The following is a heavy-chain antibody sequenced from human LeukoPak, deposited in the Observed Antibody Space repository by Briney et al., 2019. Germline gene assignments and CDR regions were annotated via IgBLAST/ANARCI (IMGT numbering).Heavy chain of an antibody. J-gene: IGHJ4*02. D-gene: IGHD3-22*01. CDR3: AKEIGYYDSSGYYYGNYFDY. V-gene: IGHV3-23*01. Sequence: PGGSLRLSCAASGFTFSSYAMSWVRQAPGKGLEWVSAISGSGGSTYYADSVKGRFTIPRDNSKNTLYLQMNSLRAEDTAVYYCAKEIGYYDSSGYYYGNYFDYWGQGTLVTVSS. CDR1: GFTFSSYA. CDR2: ISGSGGST.